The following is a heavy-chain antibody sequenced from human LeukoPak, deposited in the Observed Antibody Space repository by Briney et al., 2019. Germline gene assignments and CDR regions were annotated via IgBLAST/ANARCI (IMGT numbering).Heavy chain of an antibody. Sequence: SSETLSLTCSVSGDSIIGYYWGWIRQPAGKGLEWIGRIYTSGSTNYNPSIKSRVTISVDTSKNQFSLKLSSVTAADTAVYYCAINTSWLPDAFDIWGQGTMVTVSS. CDR2: IYTSGST. D-gene: IGHD2-2*01. V-gene: IGHV4-4*07. CDR1: GDSIIGYY. CDR3: AINTSWLPDAFDI. J-gene: IGHJ3*02.